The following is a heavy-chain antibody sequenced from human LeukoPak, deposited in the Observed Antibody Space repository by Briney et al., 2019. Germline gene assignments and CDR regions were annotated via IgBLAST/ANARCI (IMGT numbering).Heavy chain of an antibody. V-gene: IGHV3-48*03. D-gene: IGHD2-15*01. Sequence: GGPLRLSCAASGFTFSSYEMNWVRQAPGKGLEWVSYISSSGSTIYYADSVKGRFTISRDNAKNSLYLQMNSLRAEDTAVYYCARGGVVSSNYYYYYMDVWGKGTTVTVSS. CDR3: ARGGVVSSNYYYYYMDV. CDR1: GFTFSSYE. CDR2: ISSSGSTI. J-gene: IGHJ6*03.